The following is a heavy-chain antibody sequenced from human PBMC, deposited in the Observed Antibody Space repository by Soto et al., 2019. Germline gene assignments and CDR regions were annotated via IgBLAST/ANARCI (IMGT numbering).Heavy chain of an antibody. Sequence: GGSLRLSCAASGFTFSSYAMHWVRQAPGKGLEYVSAISSNGGSTYYANSVKGRFTISRDNSKNTLYLQMGSLRAEDMAVYYCAREGFIYDSSGYYYIDYWGQGTLVTVSS. CDR1: GFTFSSYA. CDR2: ISSNGGST. J-gene: IGHJ4*02. V-gene: IGHV3-64*01. D-gene: IGHD3-22*01. CDR3: AREGFIYDSSGYYYIDY.